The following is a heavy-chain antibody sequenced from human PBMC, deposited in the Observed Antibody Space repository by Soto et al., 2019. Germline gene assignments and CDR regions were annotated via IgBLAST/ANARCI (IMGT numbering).Heavy chain of an antibody. CDR1: GFTFSSYA. CDR3: AKDHRGYYYMDV. CDR2: ISGSGGDT. V-gene: IGHV3-23*01. J-gene: IGHJ6*03. Sequence: GGSLRLSCAASGFTFSSYAMNWVRQAPGKGLEWVSLISGSGGDTYYADSVKGRFTISRDNSKNTLYLQMNSLRAEDTAVYYCAKDHRGYYYMDVWGKGTTVTVSS. D-gene: IGHD3-10*01.